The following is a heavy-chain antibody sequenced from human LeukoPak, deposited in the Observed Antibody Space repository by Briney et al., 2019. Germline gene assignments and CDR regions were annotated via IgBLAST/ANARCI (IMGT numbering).Heavy chain of an antibody. D-gene: IGHD2-15*01. J-gene: IGHJ4*02. CDR3: ARLGFCSGGRCLPDF. V-gene: IGHV4-59*08. CDR2: IYYSGST. CDR1: GVSISTYY. Sequence: SETLSLTCTVSGVSISTYYWSWIRQPPGKGLEWIGHIYYSGSTMYNPSLESRVTISLDTSRNQFSVMLTSVTAADTAVYYCARLGFCSGGRCLPDFWGQGTLVTVSS.